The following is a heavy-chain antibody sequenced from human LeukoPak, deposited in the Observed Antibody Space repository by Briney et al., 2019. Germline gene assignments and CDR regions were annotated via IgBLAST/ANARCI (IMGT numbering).Heavy chain of an antibody. Sequence: PSETLSLTCTVSGGSISNSYWSWIRQPPGKGLEWIGYIYYTGDSNYNPSLKSRVAISLDTSKNQLSLNLRSATAADTAVYYCARHEFASPLDSWGQGTLVTVSS. CDR1: GGSISNSY. J-gene: IGHJ4*02. CDR3: ARHEFASPLDS. V-gene: IGHV4-59*08. D-gene: IGHD2-21*01. CDR2: IYYTGDS.